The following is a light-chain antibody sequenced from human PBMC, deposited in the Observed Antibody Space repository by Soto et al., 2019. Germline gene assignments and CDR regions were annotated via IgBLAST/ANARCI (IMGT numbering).Light chain of an antibody. V-gene: IGLV2-14*03. CDR2: DVS. CDR3: SSYTSSSTLSTYV. CDR1: SSDNGGYNY. Sequence: QSALTQPASVSGSPGQSITISCTGTSSDNGGYNYVSWYQHHPGKAPKLMIYDVSNRPSGVSNRFSGSKSGNTASLIISGLQFVDEADYYCSSYTSSSTLSTYVFGTGTKVTVL. J-gene: IGLJ1*01.